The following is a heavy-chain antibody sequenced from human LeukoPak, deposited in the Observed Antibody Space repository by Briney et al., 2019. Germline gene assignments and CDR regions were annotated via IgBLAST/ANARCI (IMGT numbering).Heavy chain of an antibody. CDR3: ARHYYDSSGYYYGNYFDY. CDR2: IYYSGST. Sequence: SETLSLTCTVSGGSISSSSYYWGWIRQPPGKGLEWIGSIYYSGSTYYNPSLKSRVTIFVDTSKNQFSLKLSSVTAADTAVYYCARHYYDSSGYYYGNYFDYWGQGTLVTVSS. CDR1: GGSISSSSYY. J-gene: IGHJ4*02. D-gene: IGHD3-22*01. V-gene: IGHV4-39*01.